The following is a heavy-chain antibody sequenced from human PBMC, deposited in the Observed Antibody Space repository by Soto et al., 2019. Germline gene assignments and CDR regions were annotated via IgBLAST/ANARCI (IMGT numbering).Heavy chain of an antibody. CDR1: GGSISSSGYY. CDR3: ARLTVAGTY. J-gene: IGHJ4*02. CDR2: MYYSGST. V-gene: IGHV4-39*01. D-gene: IGHD6-19*01. Sequence: QLQLQESGPGLVKPSETLSLTCTVSGGSISSSGYYWGWIRQPPGKGLEWIGSMYYSGSTYYNPSLKSRATISVDTSKNQFSLKVSSVTAADPAVYYCARLTVAGTYWGQGTLVTVSS.